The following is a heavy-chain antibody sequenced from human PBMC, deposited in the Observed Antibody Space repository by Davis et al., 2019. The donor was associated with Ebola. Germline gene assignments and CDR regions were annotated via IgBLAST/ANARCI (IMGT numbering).Heavy chain of an antibody. J-gene: IGHJ4*02. Sequence: GESLKISCAASGFTVSSNYMSWVRQAPGKGLEWVSVIYSGGSTHYADSVKGRFTISRDNSKNTLYVQMNSLRAEDTAVYYCATFSSGSYSPIDYWGQGTLVTVSS. CDR2: IYSGGST. V-gene: IGHV3-53*01. CDR3: ATFSSGSYSPIDY. D-gene: IGHD1-26*01. CDR1: GFTVSSNY.